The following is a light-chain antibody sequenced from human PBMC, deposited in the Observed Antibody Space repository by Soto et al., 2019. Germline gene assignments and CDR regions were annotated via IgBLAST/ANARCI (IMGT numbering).Light chain of an antibody. V-gene: IGKV1-5*03. CDR2: KAS. CDR1: QSIGDA. CDR3: QQSSSTPQT. J-gene: IGKJ4*01. Sequence: DIQMTQSPSTLSASVGDRVTVTCRASQSIGDALAWYQQKPGKAPNLLISKASTLESGVPSRFSGSGSGTEFTLTISSLQPDDFTTYYCQQSSSTPQTFGGGTRVEIK.